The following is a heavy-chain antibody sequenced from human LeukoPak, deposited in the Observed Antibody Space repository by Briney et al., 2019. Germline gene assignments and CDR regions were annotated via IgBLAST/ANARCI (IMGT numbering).Heavy chain of an antibody. J-gene: IGHJ4*02. CDR3: ARSNYDFWSAPDY. CDR2: ISYDGSNK. CDR1: GFTFSSYG. Sequence: GRSLRLSCAASGFTFSSYGMHWVRQAPGKGLEWVAVISYDGSNKYYADSVKGRFTISRDNSKNTLYLQMNSLRAEDTAVYYCARSNYDFWSAPDYWGQGTLVTVSS. V-gene: IGHV3-30*03. D-gene: IGHD3-3*01.